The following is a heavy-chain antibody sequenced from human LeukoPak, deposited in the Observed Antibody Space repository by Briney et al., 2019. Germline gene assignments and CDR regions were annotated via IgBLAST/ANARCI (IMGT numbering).Heavy chain of an antibody. D-gene: IGHD3-10*01. J-gene: IGHJ5*02. CDR2: MNPNSGNT. V-gene: IGHV1-8*01. CDR1: GYTFTSYD. CDR3: ARENGPYYLKHNWFDP. Sequence: GASVKVSCKASGYTFTSYDINWVRQATGQGLEWMGWMNPNSGNTGYAQKFQGRVTMTRNTSISTAYMELSSLRSEDTAVYYCARENGPYYLKHNWFDPWGQGTLVTVSS.